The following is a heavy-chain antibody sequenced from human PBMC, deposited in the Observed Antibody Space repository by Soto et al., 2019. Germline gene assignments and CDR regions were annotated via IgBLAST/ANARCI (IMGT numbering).Heavy chain of an antibody. Sequence: QVQLVQSGAEVKKPGASVKVSCKASGYTFTSYGISWVRQAPGQGLEWMGWISAYNGNTNYAQKLQGRVTMTTDTSTSTAYMELRSLRSDDTAVYYCARDSELLWCGEGPLYFDYWGQGTLVTVSS. V-gene: IGHV1-18*04. CDR2: ISAYNGNT. D-gene: IGHD3-10*01. CDR3: ARDSELLWCGEGPLYFDY. CDR1: GYTFTSYG. J-gene: IGHJ4*02.